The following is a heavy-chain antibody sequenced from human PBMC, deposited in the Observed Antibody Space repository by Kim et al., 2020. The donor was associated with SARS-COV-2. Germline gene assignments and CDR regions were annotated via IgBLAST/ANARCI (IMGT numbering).Heavy chain of an antibody. CDR1: GYSLTELS. Sequence: ASVKVSCKVSGYSLTELSMNWVRQAPGKGLEWMGGFNPQHGETIYAQKFQGRVTMTEDTSTDIAYMELSSLRSEDTAVYYRATWGLGELNSLLDYWGQGTLVTVSS. J-gene: IGHJ4*02. CDR2: FNPQHGET. V-gene: IGHV1-24*01. CDR3: ATWGLGELNSLLDY. D-gene: IGHD3-10*01.